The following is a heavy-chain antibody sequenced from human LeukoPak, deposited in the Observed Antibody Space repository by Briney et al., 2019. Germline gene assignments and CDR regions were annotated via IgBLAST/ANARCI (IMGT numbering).Heavy chain of an antibody. Sequence: SETLSLTCTVSGGSIGSHYWSWIRQPPGKGLEWIGYINYSGSTNYNPSLSSRLTISVDTSKNQFSLKLSSVTAADTAVYYCARGGGSADYWGQGTLVTVSS. D-gene: IGHD5-12*01. V-gene: IGHV4-59*11. CDR2: INYSGST. J-gene: IGHJ4*02. CDR1: GGSIGSHY. CDR3: ARGGGSADY.